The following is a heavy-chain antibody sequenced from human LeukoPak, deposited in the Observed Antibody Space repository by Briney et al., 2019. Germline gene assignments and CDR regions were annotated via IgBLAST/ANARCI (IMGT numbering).Heavy chain of an antibody. Sequence: PSETLSLTCTVSGGSISSYSWSWIRQPPGKGLEWIGYIYYSGSTNYNPSLKSRVTISVDTSKNQFSLKLSSVTAADTAVYYCARSRGIVASPGDFQHWGQGTLVTVSS. CDR1: GGSISSYS. D-gene: IGHD3-22*01. CDR3: ARSRGIVASPGDFQH. V-gene: IGHV4-59*01. J-gene: IGHJ1*01. CDR2: IYYSGST.